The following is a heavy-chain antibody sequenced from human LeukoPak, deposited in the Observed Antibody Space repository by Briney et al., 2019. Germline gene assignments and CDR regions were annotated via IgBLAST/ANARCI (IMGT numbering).Heavy chain of an antibody. CDR2: ISSSSSYI. V-gene: IGHV3-21*01. CDR3: ARDPDYYDSSGYYYLDY. D-gene: IGHD3-22*01. Sequence: GGSLRLSCAASGFTFSGYSMNWVRQAPGKGLEWVSSISSSSSYIYYADSVKGLFTIYRDNAKNSLYLQMNSLRAEDTAVYYCARDPDYYDSSGYYYLDYWGQGTLVTVSS. CDR1: GFTFSGYS. J-gene: IGHJ4*02.